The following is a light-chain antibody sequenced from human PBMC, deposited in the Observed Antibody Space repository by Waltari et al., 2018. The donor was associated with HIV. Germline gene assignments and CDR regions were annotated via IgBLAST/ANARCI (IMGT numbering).Light chain of an antibody. Sequence: DIVMTQSPHSLALSLGERATINCKSSQNIFYSSKNANYLAWYQQKPGQSPKLLIYWASSRASGVPDRFSGSGSRTDFTLSISSLQSEDVAVYFCQQYYSTPPTFGQGTMVEIK. CDR3: QQYYSTPPT. CDR2: WAS. CDR1: QNIFYSSKNANY. J-gene: IGKJ1*01. V-gene: IGKV4-1*01.